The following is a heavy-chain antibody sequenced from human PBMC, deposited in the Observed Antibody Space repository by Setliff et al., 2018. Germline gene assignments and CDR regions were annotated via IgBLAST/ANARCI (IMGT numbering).Heavy chain of an antibody. V-gene: IGHV4-61*09. CDR1: GSITSGSNY. CDR3: ARSLSSGSYWNPRPFYSDS. D-gene: IGHD3-10*01. CDR2: IDPSGNT. Sequence: GSITSGSNYWSWIRQPAGRGLEWMGHIDPSGNTNYHPSLRSRVTISRDTSKNQFSLKLTSVTAADTAVYFCARSLSSGSYWNPRPFYSDSWGQGTLVTVSS. J-gene: IGHJ4*02.